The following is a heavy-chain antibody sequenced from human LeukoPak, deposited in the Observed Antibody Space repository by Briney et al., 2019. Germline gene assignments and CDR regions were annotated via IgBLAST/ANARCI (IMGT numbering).Heavy chain of an antibody. CDR1: GFTFSSYG. CDR3: ARAFGIAAAYFYFDY. V-gene: IGHV3-30*03. J-gene: IGHJ4*02. Sequence: GGSLRLSCAASGFTFSSYGMHWVRQAPGKGLEWVAVISYDGSNKYYADSVKGRFTISRDNSKNTLYLQMNSLRAEDTAVYYCARAFGIAAAYFYFDYWGQGTLVTVSS. CDR2: ISYDGSNK. D-gene: IGHD6-13*01.